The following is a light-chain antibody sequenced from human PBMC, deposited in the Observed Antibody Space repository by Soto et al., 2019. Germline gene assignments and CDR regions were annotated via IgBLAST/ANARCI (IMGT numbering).Light chain of an antibody. CDR3: MTFAHCPRS. CDR2: QVS. J-gene: IGKJ1*01. CDR1: QSLVYIVGNTY. Sequence: DVVLTPPPLSSPVTLGQPASISNRSCQSLVYIVGNTYLSWLQHRPGQPPKLLIYQVSNRYSGVTDKVSRSGSRTDFTLTISRVEAEDVGVYYFMTFAHCPRSFGQGTKVDFK. V-gene: IGKV2-24*01.